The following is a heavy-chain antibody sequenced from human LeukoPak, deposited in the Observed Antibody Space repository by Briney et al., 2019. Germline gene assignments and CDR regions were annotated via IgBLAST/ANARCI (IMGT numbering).Heavy chain of an antibody. V-gene: IGHV3-33*01. CDR3: ARGEELWPDY. Sequence: GGSLRLSCAASGFTFSSYAMHWVRQAPGKGLERVAVIWYDGSNRYYADSVTGRFTISRDNSKNTLYLQMNSLRVEDTAVYYCARGEELWPDYWGQGTLVTVSS. J-gene: IGHJ4*02. D-gene: IGHD5-18*01. CDR2: IWYDGSNR. CDR1: GFTFSSYA.